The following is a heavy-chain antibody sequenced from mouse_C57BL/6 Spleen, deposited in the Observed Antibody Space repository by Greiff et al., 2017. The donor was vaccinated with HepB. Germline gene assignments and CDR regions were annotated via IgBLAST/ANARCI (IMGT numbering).Heavy chain of an antibody. Sequence: EVQLVESGGGLVQPGGSLSLSCAASGFTFTYYYMSWVRQPPGKALEWLGFIRNKANGYTTEYSASVKGRFTISRDNSQSILYLQMNALRAEDSATYYCARSYSKAWFAYWGQGTLVTVSA. CDR1: GFTFTYYY. CDR3: ARSYSKAWFAY. J-gene: IGHJ3*01. V-gene: IGHV7-3*01. CDR2: IRNKANGYTT. D-gene: IGHD2-5*01.